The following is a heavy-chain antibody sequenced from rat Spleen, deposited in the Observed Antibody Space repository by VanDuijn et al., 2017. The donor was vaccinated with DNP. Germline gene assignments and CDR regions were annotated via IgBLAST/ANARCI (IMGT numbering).Heavy chain of an antibody. CDR3: ARGGRSYFDY. Sequence: EVQLVETGGGLVQPGGSLKLSCVASGFTFSNYWMYWIRQAPGKGLEWVASITSSGGDSYYPDSVKGRFTISRDNAKNTLYLQMNSLRSEDTASYYCARGGRSYFDYWGQGVMVTVSS. J-gene: IGHJ2*01. D-gene: IGHD1-11*01. CDR2: ITSSGGDS. CDR1: GFTFSNYW. V-gene: IGHV5-31*01.